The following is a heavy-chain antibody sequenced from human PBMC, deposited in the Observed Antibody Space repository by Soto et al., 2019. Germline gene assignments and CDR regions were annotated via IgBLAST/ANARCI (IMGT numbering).Heavy chain of an antibody. J-gene: IGHJ6*02. Sequence: SETLSLTCTVSGGSISSGGYYWSWIRQHPGKGLEWIGYIYYSGSTYYNPSLKSRVTISVDTSKNQFSLKLSSVTAADTAVYYCARDSSGYYNHYYYYGMDVWGQGTTVTVSS. CDR2: IYYSGST. CDR1: GGSISSGGYY. V-gene: IGHV4-31*03. CDR3: ARDSSGYYNHYYYYGMDV. D-gene: IGHD3-22*01.